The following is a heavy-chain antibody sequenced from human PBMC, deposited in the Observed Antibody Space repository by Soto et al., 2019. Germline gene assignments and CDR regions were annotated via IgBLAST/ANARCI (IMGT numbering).Heavy chain of an antibody. J-gene: IGHJ5*02. Sequence: ASVKVSCKASGGTFSSYAISWVRQAPGQGLEWMGGIIPIFGTANYAQKFQGRVTITADKSTSTAYMELSSLRSEDTAVYYCAEGPITMVRGVTLYNWFDPWGQGTLVTVSS. D-gene: IGHD3-10*01. CDR1: GGTFSSYA. V-gene: IGHV1-69*06. CDR3: AEGPITMVRGVTLYNWFDP. CDR2: IIPIFGTA.